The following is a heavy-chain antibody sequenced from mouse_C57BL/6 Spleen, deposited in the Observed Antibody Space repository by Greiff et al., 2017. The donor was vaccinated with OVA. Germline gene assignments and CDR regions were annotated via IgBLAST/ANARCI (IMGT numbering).Heavy chain of an antibody. V-gene: IGHV1-26*01. Sequence: VQLQQSGPELVKPGASVKISCKASGYTFTDYYMNWVKQSHGKSLEWIGDINPNNGGTSYNQKFKGKATLTVDKSSSTAYMELRSLTSEDSAVYYCARRDWDVGFDYWGQGTTLTVSS. J-gene: IGHJ2*01. CDR3: ARRDWDVGFDY. CDR1: GYTFTDYY. CDR2: INPNNGGT. D-gene: IGHD4-1*01.